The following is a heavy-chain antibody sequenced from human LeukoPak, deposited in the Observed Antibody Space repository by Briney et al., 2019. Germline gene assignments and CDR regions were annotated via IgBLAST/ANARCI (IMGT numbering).Heavy chain of an antibody. CDR3: AMTFGDYDILTGYITH. J-gene: IGHJ4*02. D-gene: IGHD3-9*01. CDR2: ISSSGSAI. CDR1: GCIFSSYA. V-gene: IGHV3-48*03. Sequence: GGSLRLSCAASGCIFSSYARNWVRQAPGKGLEWVSYISSSGSAIDYADSVKRRFTISRDNSKNSLYLQMNSLRAEDTAVYYCAMTFGDYDILTGYITHWGQGTLVTVSS.